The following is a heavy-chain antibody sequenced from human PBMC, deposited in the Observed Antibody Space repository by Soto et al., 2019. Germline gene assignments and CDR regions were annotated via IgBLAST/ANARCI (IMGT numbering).Heavy chain of an antibody. Sequence: ASVKVSCKASGYTFTRSGISWVRQAPGQGPEWMGWISSYNGDTNYAQTFQGRGTMTTDTSTSTAYMELRSLRSDDTAVYYCAREGVAPYYYYGMDVWGQGTPVTVSS. CDR3: AREGVAPYYYYGMDV. CDR1: GYTFTRSG. CDR2: ISSYNGDT. D-gene: IGHD5-12*01. J-gene: IGHJ6*02. V-gene: IGHV1-18*01.